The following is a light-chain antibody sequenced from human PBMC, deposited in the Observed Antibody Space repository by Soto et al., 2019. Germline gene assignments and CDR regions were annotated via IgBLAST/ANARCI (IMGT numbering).Light chain of an antibody. J-gene: IGLJ2*01. CDR2: NNN. Sequence: QSVLTQPPSASGTPGQRGTISCSGSSSNIGSNTVNWYQQLPGTAPKVLIYNNNQRPSGVPDRFSGSKSGTSASLAISGLQSEDEADYYCATWDDSLNGQVVFGGGTKLTVL. V-gene: IGLV1-44*01. CDR1: SSNIGSNT. CDR3: ATWDDSLNGQVV.